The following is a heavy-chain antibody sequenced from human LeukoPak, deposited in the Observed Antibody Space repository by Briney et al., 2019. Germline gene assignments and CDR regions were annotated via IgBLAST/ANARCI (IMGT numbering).Heavy chain of an antibody. CDR1: GFTFSSYG. CDR3: ARDGEGVLGFDY. D-gene: IGHD2-8*02. Sequence: AGGSLRLSCAASGFTFSSYGMHWVRQAPGKGLEWVAVISYDGSNLDYADSVKGRFTISRDTSKNTLYLQMNSLRAEDTAVYYCARDGEGVLGFDYWGQGTLVTVSS. V-gene: IGHV3-30-3*01. CDR2: ISYDGSNL. J-gene: IGHJ4*02.